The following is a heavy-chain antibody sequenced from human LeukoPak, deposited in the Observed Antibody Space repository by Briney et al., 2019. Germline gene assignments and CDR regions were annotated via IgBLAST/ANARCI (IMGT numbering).Heavy chain of an antibody. D-gene: IGHD2-2*01. CDR1: GGTFNSYA. CDR2: IIPIFGTA. J-gene: IGHJ6*02. CDR3: ARDELPGDCSSTSCYYYYYYGMDV. Sequence: SVKVSCKASGGTFNSYAISWVRQAPGQGLEWMGGIIPIFGTANYAQKFQGRVTITADEPTSTAYMELSSLRSEDTAVYYCARDELPGDCSSTSCYYYYYYGMDVWGQGTTVTVSS. V-gene: IGHV1-69*13.